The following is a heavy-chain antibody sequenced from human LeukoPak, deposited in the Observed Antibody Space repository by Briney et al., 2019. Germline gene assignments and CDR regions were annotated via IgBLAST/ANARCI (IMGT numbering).Heavy chain of an antibody. CDR3: ARDDDSSGYYYSLAY. Sequence: SETLSLTCTVSGGSISSGGYYWSWIRQPPGKGLEWIGYIYYSGSTNYNPSLKSRVTISVDTSKNQFSLKLSSVTAADTAVYYCARDDDSSGYYYSLAYWGQGTLVTVSS. CDR2: IYYSGST. CDR1: GGSISSGGYY. V-gene: IGHV4-61*08. J-gene: IGHJ4*02. D-gene: IGHD3-22*01.